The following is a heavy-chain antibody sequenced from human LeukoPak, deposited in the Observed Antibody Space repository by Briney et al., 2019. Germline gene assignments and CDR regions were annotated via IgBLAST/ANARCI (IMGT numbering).Heavy chain of an antibody. CDR1: GGTFSSYA. CDR2: IIPIFGTA. V-gene: IGHV1-69*05. Sequence: SVKVSCKASGGTFSSYAISWVRQAPGQGLEWMGRIIPIFGTANYAQKFQGRVTITTDESTSTAYMELSSLRSEDTAVYYCARDYALLYCSSTSCENYYYYYMDVWGKGTTVTVSS. J-gene: IGHJ6*03. CDR3: ARDYALLYCSSTSCENYYYYYMDV. D-gene: IGHD2-2*01.